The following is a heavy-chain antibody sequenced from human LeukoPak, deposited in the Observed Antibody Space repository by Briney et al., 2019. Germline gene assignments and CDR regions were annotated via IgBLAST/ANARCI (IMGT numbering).Heavy chain of an antibody. D-gene: IGHD5-24*01. CDR1: GFTFSSYN. CDR2: ISTSSIYI. Sequence: PGGSLRLSCAASGFTFSSYNMNWVRQAPGKGLEWVSSISTSSIYIYYADSLKGRFTISRDNAKNSLYLQMNSLRAEDTAVYYCATVAPGSRWLFDAFDIWGQGTMVTVSS. J-gene: IGHJ3*02. CDR3: ATVAPGSRWLFDAFDI. V-gene: IGHV3-21*01.